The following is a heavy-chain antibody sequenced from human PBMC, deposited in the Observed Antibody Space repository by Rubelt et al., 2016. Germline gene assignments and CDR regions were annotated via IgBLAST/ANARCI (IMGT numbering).Heavy chain of an antibody. CDR3: ATSPKLEDAFDI. J-gene: IGHJ3*02. V-gene: IGHV4-59*12. CDR1: GGSISSYY. D-gene: IGHD3-10*01. Sequence: QVQLQESGPGLVKPSETLSLTCTVSGGSISSYYWSWIRQPPGKGLEWIGEINHSGSTNYNPSLKSRVTISVDTSKNQLSLKVGPVAAAGTGVDYCATSPKLEDAFDIWGQGTMVTVPS. CDR2: INHSGST.